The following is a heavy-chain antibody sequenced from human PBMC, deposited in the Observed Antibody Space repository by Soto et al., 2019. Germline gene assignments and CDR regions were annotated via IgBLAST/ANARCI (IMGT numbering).Heavy chain of an antibody. V-gene: IGHV3-30*18. D-gene: IGHD3-10*01. J-gene: IGHJ4*02. CDR3: AKDLKTRGPEYYFDY. CDR2: TKQDESEK. Sequence: GGSLILSCAASGFTFSSYGMHWVRQAPGKGLEWVANTKQDESEKFYVDSVKGRFTISRDSSKNTLYLQMNSLRAEDTAVYYCAKDLKTRGPEYYFDYWGQGTLVTVSS. CDR1: GFTFSSYG.